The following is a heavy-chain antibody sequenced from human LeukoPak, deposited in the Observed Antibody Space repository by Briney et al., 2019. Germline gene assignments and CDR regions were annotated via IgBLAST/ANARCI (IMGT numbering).Heavy chain of an antibody. D-gene: IGHD2-21*02. CDR1: GFTFSNSG. CDR2: ISGSAGRT. Sequence: GGSLRLSCAASGFTFSNSGMSWVRQAPGKGLEWVSSISGSAGRTYYADSVKGRFTISGDNSKNTVYLQMNSLRAEDTAVYYCAKDPIVVVTYDAFDIWGQGTMVTVSS. J-gene: IGHJ3*02. V-gene: IGHV3-23*01. CDR3: AKDPIVVVTYDAFDI.